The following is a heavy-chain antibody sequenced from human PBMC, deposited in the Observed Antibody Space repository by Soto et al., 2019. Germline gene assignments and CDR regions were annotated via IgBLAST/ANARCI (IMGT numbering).Heavy chain of an antibody. J-gene: IGHJ6*02. D-gene: IGHD5-18*01. CDR1: GGSFSGYY. CDR3: ARRHTAMVNYYYYGMDV. V-gene: IGHV4-34*01. Sequence: SETLSVTCAVYGGSFSGYYWSWIGQPPGEGLEWIGEINHSGSTNYNPSLKSRVTISVDTSKNQFSLKLSSVTAADTAVYYCARRHTAMVNYYYYGMDVWGQGTTVTVSS. CDR2: INHSGST.